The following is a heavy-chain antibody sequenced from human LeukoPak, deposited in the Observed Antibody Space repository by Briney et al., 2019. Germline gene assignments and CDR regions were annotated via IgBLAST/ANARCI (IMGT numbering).Heavy chain of an antibody. CDR1: GGTFSSYD. Sequence: SVKVSCKASGGTFSSYDISWVRQAPGQGLEWMGGIMPMFGKTNYAQKFQGGVTTTADKATSTAYMELSSLRSEDTAVYYCAGGRTDIVVVPATLRNYYFDYWGQGTLVTVSS. CDR2: IMPMFGKT. D-gene: IGHD2-2*01. J-gene: IGHJ4*02. V-gene: IGHV1-69*06. CDR3: AGGRTDIVVVPATLRNYYFDY.